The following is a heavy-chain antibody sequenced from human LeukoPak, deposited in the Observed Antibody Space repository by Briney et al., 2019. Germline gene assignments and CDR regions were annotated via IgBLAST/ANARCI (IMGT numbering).Heavy chain of an antibody. J-gene: IGHJ4*02. CDR3: AKRSAESSGYFNY. Sequence: PGGSLRLSCVASGFTLRSYVMNWVRQTPGKGLEWVSSISGSGDSTFYADSVKGRFSISRDNSKNTLYLQMNSLRAEDTAVYYCAKRSAESSGYFNYWGQGILVTVSS. V-gene: IGHV3-23*01. D-gene: IGHD6-19*01. CDR2: ISGSGDST. CDR1: GFTLRSYV.